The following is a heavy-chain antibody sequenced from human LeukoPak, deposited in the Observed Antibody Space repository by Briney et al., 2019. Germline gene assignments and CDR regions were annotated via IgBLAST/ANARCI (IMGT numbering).Heavy chain of an antibody. CDR3: ARVFRGAVTSNWFDP. D-gene: IGHD4-17*01. CDR1: GGSINGHY. CDR2: ISVSGST. Sequence: PSETLSLTCTVSGGSINGHYWTWIRLSPGKGLEWIGYISVSGSTSYNPSLKSRVIMSLEASKTEFSLRLNSVTAADTAVYYCARVFRGAVTSNWFDPWGQGTLVTVSS. J-gene: IGHJ5*02. V-gene: IGHV4-59*11.